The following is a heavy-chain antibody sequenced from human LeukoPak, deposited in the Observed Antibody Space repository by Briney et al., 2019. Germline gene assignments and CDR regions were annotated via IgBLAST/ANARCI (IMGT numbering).Heavy chain of an antibody. V-gene: IGHV1-8*01. CDR2: MNPNSGNT. D-gene: IGHD6-13*01. CDR3: ARVGKGIAAAGVDY. J-gene: IGHJ4*02. CDR1: GYTFTSYD. Sequence: GASVKVSCKASGYTFTSYDINWVRQATGQGLEWMGWMNPNSGNTGYAQKFQGRVTMTRNTSISTAYMELSSLRSEDTAVYYCARVGKGIAAAGVDYWGQGTLVTVSS.